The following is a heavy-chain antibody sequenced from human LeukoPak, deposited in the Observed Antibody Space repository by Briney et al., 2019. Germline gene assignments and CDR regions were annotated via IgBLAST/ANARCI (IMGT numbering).Heavy chain of an antibody. CDR1: GYTFTSYG. D-gene: IGHD6-13*01. J-gene: IGHJ4*02. V-gene: IGHV1-18*01. CDR2: ISAYNGNT. Sequence: ASVKVSCKASGYTFTSYGISWVRQAPGQGLEWMGWISAYNGNTNYAQKLQGRVTMTTDTFTSTAYMELRSLRSDDTAVYYCARDRTRYSSSWHLFDYWGQGTLVTVSS. CDR3: ARDRTRYSSSWHLFDY.